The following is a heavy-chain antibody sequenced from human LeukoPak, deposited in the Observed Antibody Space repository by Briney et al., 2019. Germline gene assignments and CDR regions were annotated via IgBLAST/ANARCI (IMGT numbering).Heavy chain of an antibody. CDR1: GFTFSNYW. D-gene: IGHD6-13*01. J-gene: IGHJ4*02. CDR3: ARQSSGIAATDKIDF. CDR2: IDANAKTT. Sequence: GSLRLSCAASGFTFSNYWLHWVRQAPGKGLVWVSRIDANAKTTSYADSVKGRFTISRDDAKKSLYLQMNSLRVEDTAIYYCARQSSGIAATDKIDFWGQGTLVTVSS. V-gene: IGHV3-74*01.